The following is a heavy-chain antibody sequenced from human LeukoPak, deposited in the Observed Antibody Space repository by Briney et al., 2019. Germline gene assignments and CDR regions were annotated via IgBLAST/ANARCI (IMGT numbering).Heavy chain of an antibody. Sequence: GGSLRLSCAASGFTFSSYSMNWVRQAPGKGLAWVSVIYSGGSTYYADSVKGRFTISRDNSKNTLYLQMNSLRPEDTAVYYCARGRGVDYWGQGTLVTVSS. V-gene: IGHV3-66*01. CDR2: IYSGGST. CDR3: ARGRGVDY. CDR1: GFTFSSYS. D-gene: IGHD3-10*01. J-gene: IGHJ4*02.